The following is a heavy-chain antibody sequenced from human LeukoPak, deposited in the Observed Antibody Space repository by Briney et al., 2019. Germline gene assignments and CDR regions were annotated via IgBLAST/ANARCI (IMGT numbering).Heavy chain of an antibody. Sequence: PGGSLRLSXAASGFTFNSYWMSWVRQDPGKGLEWVANIKQDGSEKYYVDSVKGRFTISRDNAKNSLYLQMNSLRAEDTAVYFCARDNPYYYDSSGYAYFDYWGQGTLVTVSS. D-gene: IGHD3-22*01. V-gene: IGHV3-7*01. J-gene: IGHJ4*02. CDR2: IKQDGSEK. CDR3: ARDNPYYYDSSGYAYFDY. CDR1: GFTFNSYW.